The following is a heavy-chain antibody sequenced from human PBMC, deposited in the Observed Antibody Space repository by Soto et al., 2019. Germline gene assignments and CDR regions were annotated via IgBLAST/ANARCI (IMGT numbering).Heavy chain of an antibody. CDR1: SGSISSTNW. J-gene: IGHJ6*04. CDR2: IYHGGST. CDR3: ARGSRYCSGGTCYRDLDV. Sequence: QVQLQESGPGLVKPSGTLSLTCAVSSGSISSTNWWSWVRQPPGKGLEWIGEIYHGGSTNYNPSLKSRVTISVDKSKNSFSLELSSVTAADTAVYYCARGSRYCSGGTCYRDLDVWGKGTTVTVSS. D-gene: IGHD2-15*01. V-gene: IGHV4-4*02.